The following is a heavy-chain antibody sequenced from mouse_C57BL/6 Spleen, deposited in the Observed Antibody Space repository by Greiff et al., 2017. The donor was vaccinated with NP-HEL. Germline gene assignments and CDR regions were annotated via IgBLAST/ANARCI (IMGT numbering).Heavy chain of an antibody. V-gene: IGHV10-3*01. CDR3: VREGGYSYAMDY. J-gene: IGHJ4*01. Sequence: EVQRVESGGGLVQPKGSLKLSCAASGFTFNTYAMHWVRQAPGKGLEWVARIRSKSSNYATYYADSVKDRFTISRADSQSMLYLQMNNLKTEDTAMYYCVREGGYSYAMDYWGQGTSVTVSS. CDR2: IRSKSSNYAT. CDR1: GFTFNTYA. D-gene: IGHD2-3*01.